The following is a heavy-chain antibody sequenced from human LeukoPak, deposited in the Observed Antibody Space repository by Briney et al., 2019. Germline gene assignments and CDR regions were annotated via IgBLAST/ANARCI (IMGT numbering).Heavy chain of an antibody. V-gene: IGHV1-69*13. CDR1: GGTFSSYA. CDR3: ARALVRDSSSWYGTGGFDY. J-gene: IGHJ4*02. CDR2: IIPILGTA. Sequence: SVKVSCKASGGTFSSYAISWVRQAPGQGLEWMGGIIPILGTANYAQKFQGRVTITADESTSTAYMELSSPRSEDTAVYYCARALVRDSSSWYGTGGFDYWGQGTLVTVSS. D-gene: IGHD6-13*01.